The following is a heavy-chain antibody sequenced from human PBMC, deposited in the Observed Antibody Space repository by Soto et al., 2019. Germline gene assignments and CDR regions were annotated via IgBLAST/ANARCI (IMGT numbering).Heavy chain of an antibody. CDR3: ATVDYYDSSGYYRTFGHNWFDP. D-gene: IGHD3-22*01. CDR2: FDPEDGET. CDR1: GYTLTELS. J-gene: IGHJ5*02. Sequence: ASVKVSCKVSGYTLTELSMHWARQAPGKGLEWMGGFDPEDGETIYAQKFQGRVTMTEDTSTDTAYMELSSLRSEDTAVYYCATVDYYDSSGYYRTFGHNWFDPWGQGTLVTVSS. V-gene: IGHV1-24*01.